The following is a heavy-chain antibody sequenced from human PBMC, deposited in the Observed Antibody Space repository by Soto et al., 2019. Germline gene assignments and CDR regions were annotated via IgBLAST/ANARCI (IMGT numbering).Heavy chain of an antibody. CDR2: IKQDGSEK. J-gene: IGHJ3*02. CDR1: GFTFSSYW. V-gene: IGHV3-7*03. CDR3: ARDGCSGGSCYFGEKDDAFDI. D-gene: IGHD2-15*01. Sequence: GGSLRLSCAASGFTFSSYWMSWVRQAPGKGLEWVANIKQDGSEKYYVDSVKGRFTISRDNAKNSLYLQMNSLRAEDTAVYYCARDGCSGGSCYFGEKDDAFDIWGQGTMVTVSS.